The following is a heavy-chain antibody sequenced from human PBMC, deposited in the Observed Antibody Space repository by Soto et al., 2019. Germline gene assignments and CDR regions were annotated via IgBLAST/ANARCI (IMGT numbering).Heavy chain of an antibody. CDR1: GFTFSSYA. CDR3: AKDSSVVVVPAAYGGLDY. V-gene: IGHV3-23*01. CDR2: ISGSGGST. Sequence: GGSLRLSCAASGFTFSSYAMSWVRQAPGKGLEWVSAISGSGGSTYYADSVKGRFTISRDNSKNTLYLQMNSLRAEDTAVYYCAKDSSVVVVPAAYGGLDYWGQGTLVTVSS. J-gene: IGHJ4*02. D-gene: IGHD2-2*01.